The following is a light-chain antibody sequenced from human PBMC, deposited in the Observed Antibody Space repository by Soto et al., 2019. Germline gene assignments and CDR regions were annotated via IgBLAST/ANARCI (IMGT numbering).Light chain of an antibody. CDR3: QVLTNWSIA. Sequence: EFVLTQSPATLSLSPGERATLSCRASQSVSSYLAWYQQKPGQAPRLLIYDASNRATGIPARFSGTGSGTDFTLTLNILEHEDFAVYYCQVLTNWSIAFGRGTRLETK. CDR1: QSVSSY. J-gene: IGKJ5*01. CDR2: DAS. V-gene: IGKV3-11*01.